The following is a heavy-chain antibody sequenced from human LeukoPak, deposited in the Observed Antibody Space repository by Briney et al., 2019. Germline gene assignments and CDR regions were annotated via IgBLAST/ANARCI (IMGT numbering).Heavy chain of an antibody. D-gene: IGHD5-24*01. Sequence: SVKVSRKASGGTFSSYAISWVRQAPGQGLEWMGRIIPIFGTANYAQKFQGRVTITTDKSTSTAYMELSSLRSEDTAVYYCARNSAITGLFDYWGQGTLVTVSS. V-gene: IGHV1-69*05. J-gene: IGHJ4*02. CDR2: IIPIFGTA. CDR1: GGTFSSYA. CDR3: ARNSAITGLFDY.